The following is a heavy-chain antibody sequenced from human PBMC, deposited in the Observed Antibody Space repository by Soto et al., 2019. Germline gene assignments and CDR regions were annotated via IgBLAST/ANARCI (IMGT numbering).Heavy chain of an antibody. CDR1: GGSISSSNW. Sequence: SETLSLTCAVSGGSISSSNWWSWVRQPPGKGLERIGEIYHSGSTNYNPSLKIRVTISVDTSKNQFSLKLSSVTAADTAVYYCARRWGGTFDYWGQGTLVTVSS. D-gene: IGHD2-21*01. CDR3: ARRWGGTFDY. V-gene: IGHV4-4*02. CDR2: IYHSGST. J-gene: IGHJ4*02.